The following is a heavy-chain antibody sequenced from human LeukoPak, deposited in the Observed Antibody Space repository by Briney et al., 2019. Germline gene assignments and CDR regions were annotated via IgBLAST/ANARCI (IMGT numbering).Heavy chain of an antibody. CDR2: INHCGST. CDR3: ARYVVVAAVYRYFDL. CDR1: GGSFSGYH. D-gene: IGHD2-15*01. J-gene: IGHJ2*01. Sequence: PSESLSLTCAVYGGSFSGYHWIWIRLPPGKGLEWIGEINHCGSTNYNPSLKSRVTIPVHTSKNQFSLKLSSVTAADTAVYYCARYVVVAAVYRYFDLWGRGTLVTVSS. V-gene: IGHV4-34*01.